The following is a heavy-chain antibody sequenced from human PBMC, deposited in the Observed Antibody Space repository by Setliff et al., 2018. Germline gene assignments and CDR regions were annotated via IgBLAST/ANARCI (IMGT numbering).Heavy chain of an antibody. J-gene: IGHJ4*02. Sequence: GSLRLSCAASGFTFNNFAMHWVRQAPGKGLEWVALIWNDGSSKFYGDSVKGRFTISRDNSKNTLYLQMNSLRAEDTAVYYCARGSSSGYYFDYWGQGTLVTSPQ. CDR1: GFTFNNFA. D-gene: IGHD6-6*01. CDR3: ARGSSSGYYFDY. CDR2: IWNDGSSK. V-gene: IGHV3-30*02.